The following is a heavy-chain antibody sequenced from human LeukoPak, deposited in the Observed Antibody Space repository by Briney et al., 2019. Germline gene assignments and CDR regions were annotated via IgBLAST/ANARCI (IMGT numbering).Heavy chain of an antibody. J-gene: IGHJ5*02. D-gene: IGHD3-10*02. CDR2: IYHSGST. CDR1: GGSISSGGYY. CDR3: ARAYLRYNWFDP. V-gene: IGHV4-30-2*01. Sequence: SQTLSLTCTVSGGSISSGGYYWSWIRQPPGKGLEWIGYIYHSGSTYYNPSLKSRVTISVDRSKNQFSLKLSSVTAADTAVYYCARAYLRYNWFDPWGQGTLVTVSS.